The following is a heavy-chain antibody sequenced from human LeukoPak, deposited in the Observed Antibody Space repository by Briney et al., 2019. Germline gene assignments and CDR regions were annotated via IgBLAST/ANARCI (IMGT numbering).Heavy chain of an antibody. CDR2: IIPIFRTA. Sequence: SVKVSFKASGGTFRSFAISWVRQAPGQGLEWMGGIIPIFRTANYAQKFQGRVTITADESTSTAYMELSSLRSEDTAVYYCARALRYYSDSSGYAFDYWGQGTLVTVSS. V-gene: IGHV1-69*13. CDR1: GGTFRSFA. CDR3: ARALRYYSDSSGYAFDY. D-gene: IGHD3-22*01. J-gene: IGHJ4*02.